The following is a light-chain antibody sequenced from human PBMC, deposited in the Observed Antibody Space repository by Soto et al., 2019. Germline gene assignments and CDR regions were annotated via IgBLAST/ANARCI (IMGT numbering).Light chain of an antibody. CDR1: QSLLQSNGYNY. J-gene: IGKJ1*01. Sequence: DTVMTQSPLSLPVTPGEPASISCRSSQSLLQSNGYNYLKWYLQKPGQSPQLLSYLGSTRASGVSDRFSGSGSGTDFKMRISRVEAEDVGVYYCMQALQIPAFGQGTKVEIK. CDR3: MQALQIPA. CDR2: LGS. V-gene: IGKV2-28*01.